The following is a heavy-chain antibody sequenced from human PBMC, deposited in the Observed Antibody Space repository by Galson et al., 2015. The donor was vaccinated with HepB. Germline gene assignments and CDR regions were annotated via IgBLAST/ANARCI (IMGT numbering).Heavy chain of an antibody. CDR2: ISWDGGST. Sequence: SLRLSCAASGFTFDDYTMHWVRQAPGKGLEWVSLISWDGGSTYYADSVKGRFTISRDNSKNSLYLQMNSLRTEDTALYYCAKVITGYSYGFDYWGQGTLVTVSS. D-gene: IGHD5-18*01. J-gene: IGHJ4*02. V-gene: IGHV3-43*01. CDR3: AKVITGYSYGFDY. CDR1: GFTFDDYT.